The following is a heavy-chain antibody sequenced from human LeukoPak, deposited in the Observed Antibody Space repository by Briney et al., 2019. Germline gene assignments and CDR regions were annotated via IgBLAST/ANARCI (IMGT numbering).Heavy chain of an antibody. CDR1: GYTFTSYG. V-gene: IGHV1-18*01. CDR2: ISAYNGNT. Sequence: GASVKVSCKASGYTFTSYGISWVRQAPGQGLEWMGWISAYNGNTNYAQKLQGRVTMTTDTSTSTAYMELRSLRSDDTAVYYCARVRPPARYSYGYFDYWGQGTLVTVSS. CDR3: ARVRPPARYSYGYFDY. J-gene: IGHJ4*02. D-gene: IGHD5-18*01.